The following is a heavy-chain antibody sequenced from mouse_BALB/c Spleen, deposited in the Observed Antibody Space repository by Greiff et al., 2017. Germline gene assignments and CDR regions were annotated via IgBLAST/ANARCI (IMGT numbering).Heavy chain of an antibody. D-gene: IGHD2-14*01. J-gene: IGHJ4*01. CDR2: IYPGDGDT. Sequence: VQLQQSGAELARPGASVKLSCKASGYTFTSYWMQWVKQRPGQGLEWIGAIYPGDGDTRYTQKFKGKATLTADKSSSTAYMQLSSLASEDSAVYYCASYRYDEGYAMDYWGQGTSVTVSS. CDR1: GYTFTSYW. V-gene: IGHV1-87*01. CDR3: ASYRYDEGYAMDY.